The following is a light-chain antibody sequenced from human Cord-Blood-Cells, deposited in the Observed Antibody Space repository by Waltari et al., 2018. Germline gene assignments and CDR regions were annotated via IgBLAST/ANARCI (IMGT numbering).Light chain of an antibody. CDR2: KAS. J-gene: IGKJ2*01. Sequence: DIQMTQSPSTLSASVGDRVTITCRASQSISSWLAVYQQKPGKAPKLLIYKASSLESGVPSRFSGRGSGTEFTLTISSLQPDDLATYYCQQYNSYSYTFGQGTKLEIK. CDR1: QSISSW. V-gene: IGKV1-5*03. CDR3: QQYNSYSYT.